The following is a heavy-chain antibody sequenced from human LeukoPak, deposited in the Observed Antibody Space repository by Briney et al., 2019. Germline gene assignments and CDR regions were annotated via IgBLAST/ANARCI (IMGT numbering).Heavy chain of an antibody. J-gene: IGHJ4*02. Sequence: GESMQISCRGSGYSFTSYWIGWVRQMPGKGREWMGIIYPGDSDTRYSPSFQGQVTISADKSISTAYLQWSSLKASDTAMYYCARHESAVAGTIDYWGQGTLVTVSS. V-gene: IGHV5-51*01. CDR3: ARHESAVAGTIDY. D-gene: IGHD6-19*01. CDR1: GYSFTSYW. CDR2: IYPGDSDT.